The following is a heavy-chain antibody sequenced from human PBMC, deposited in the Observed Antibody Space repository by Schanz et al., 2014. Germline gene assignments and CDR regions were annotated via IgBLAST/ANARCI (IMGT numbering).Heavy chain of an antibody. V-gene: IGHV4-34*01. CDR1: GGSFSGYY. J-gene: IGHJ4*02. CDR2: IYHTGST. D-gene: IGHD3-22*01. Sequence: QVQLQQWGAGLLKPSETLSLTCGVFGGSFSGYYWSWIRQPPGKGLEWIGEIYHTGSTNYNPSLKSRVTISVDTSKNHFSLKLSSVTAADTAVYYCARVHHYDPSGWGYFDYWGQGALVTVSS. CDR3: ARVHHYDPSGWGYFDY.